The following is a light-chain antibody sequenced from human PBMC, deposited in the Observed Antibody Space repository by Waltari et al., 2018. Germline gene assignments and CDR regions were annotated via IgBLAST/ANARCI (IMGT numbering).Light chain of an antibody. J-gene: IGKJ4*01. V-gene: IGKV3-11*01. CDR1: QSVSSD. CDR2: DAS. CDR3: QQRSNWRT. Sequence: IVLTQSPATLSLSPGERATLSCRASQSVSSDLAWYQQKPGQAPRLLIYDASNRATGIPARFSGSGSGTDFTLTISSLEPEEFAVDYCQQRSNWRTFGGGTKVEI.